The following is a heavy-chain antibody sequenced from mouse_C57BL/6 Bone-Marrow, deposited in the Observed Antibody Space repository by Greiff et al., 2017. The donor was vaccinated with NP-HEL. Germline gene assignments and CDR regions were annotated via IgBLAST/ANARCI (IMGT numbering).Heavy chain of an antibody. D-gene: IGHD1-1*01. CDR3: TTVVATGDY. V-gene: IGHV14-4*01. CDR1: GFNIKDDY. J-gene: IGHJ2*01. CDR2: IDPENGDP. Sequence: EVKLVESGAELVRPGASVKLSCTASGFNIKDDYMHWVKQRPEQGLEWIGWIDPENGDPDYASKFQGKATITADTSSNTAYLQRSSLTSEDTAVYYCTTVVATGDYWGQGTTLTVSS.